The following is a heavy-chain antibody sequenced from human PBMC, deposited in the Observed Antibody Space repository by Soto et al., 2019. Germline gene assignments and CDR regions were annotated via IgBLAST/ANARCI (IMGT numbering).Heavy chain of an antibody. CDR2: ISGSGGST. J-gene: IGHJ6*03. D-gene: IGHD2-2*01. V-gene: IGHV3-23*01. Sequence: GGSLRLSCAASGFTFSSYAMSWVRQAPGKGLEWVSAISGSGGSTYYADSVKGRFTISRDNSKNTLYLQMNSLRAEDTAVYYCAKSNIVVVPAAVYYMDVWGKGTTVTVSS. CDR1: GFTFSSYA. CDR3: AKSNIVVVPAAVYYMDV.